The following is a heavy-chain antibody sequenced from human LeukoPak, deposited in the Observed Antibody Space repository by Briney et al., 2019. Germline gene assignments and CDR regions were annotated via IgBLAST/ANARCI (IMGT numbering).Heavy chain of an antibody. CDR1: EFTVSRNY. V-gene: IGHV3-53*01. D-gene: IGHD5-24*01. CDR3: TRDQMNY. CDR2: IFSNGDT. Sequence: GGSLRLSCTASEFTVSRNYMLWVRQAPGKGLEWVSIIFSNGDTHYADSVKGRFTISRDTSKNTVSLQMNSPRVEDTAMYYCTRDQMNYWGQGTLVTVSS. J-gene: IGHJ4*02.